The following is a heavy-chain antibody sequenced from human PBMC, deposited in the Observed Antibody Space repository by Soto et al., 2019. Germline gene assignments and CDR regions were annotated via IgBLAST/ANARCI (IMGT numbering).Heavy chain of an antibody. J-gene: IGHJ4*02. Sequence: QMQLVQSGPEVKTPGTSVKVSCKASGFNFTSSAMQWVRQARGQRLEWIGWIAVGSGNTNYAQKFQERLTITRDMSTSTAYMELSSLKSEDTAVYYCAADLPDSGGFYHPSPYWGQGTLVTVSS. CDR1: GFNFTSSA. CDR3: AADLPDSGGFYHPSPY. V-gene: IGHV1-58*02. CDR2: IAVGSGNT. D-gene: IGHD3-22*01.